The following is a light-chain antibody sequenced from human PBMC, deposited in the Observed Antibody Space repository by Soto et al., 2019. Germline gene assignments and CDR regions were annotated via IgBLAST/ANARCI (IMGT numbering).Light chain of an antibody. J-gene: IGKJ1*01. CDR2: GAS. CDR3: QQYGSSPWT. CDR1: QSVSSTY. V-gene: IGKV3-20*01. Sequence: EIVLTQSPGTLSLSPGERVTLSCRASQSVSSTYLAWYQQKPGQAPRLLIYGASSRAAGIPDRFSGSGSGTDFTLTINRLEPDDFAVYYCQQYGSSPWTFGQGTMLEIK.